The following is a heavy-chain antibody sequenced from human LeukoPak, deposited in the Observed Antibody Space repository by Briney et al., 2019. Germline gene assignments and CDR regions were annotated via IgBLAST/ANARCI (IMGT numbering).Heavy chain of an antibody. CDR1: GFTFNSHS. CDR3: ARAHNYDGRDYYYAFSDY. CDR2: ISGSGGST. V-gene: IGHV3-21*04. D-gene: IGHD3-22*01. Sequence: GGSLRLSCAASGFTFNSHSIAWVRQAPGKGLEWVSAISGSGGSTYYADSVKGRFTISRDSATNSLYLQMNSLRAEDTALYYWARAHNYDGRDYYYAFSDYWGQGTLVTVSS. J-gene: IGHJ4*02.